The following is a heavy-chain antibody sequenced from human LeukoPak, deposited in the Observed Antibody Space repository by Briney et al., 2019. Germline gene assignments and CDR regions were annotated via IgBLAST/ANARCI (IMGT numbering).Heavy chain of an antibody. CDR2: ISSSSSYI. J-gene: IGHJ1*01. V-gene: IGHV3-21*01. CDR3: ARDRVLGFQH. CDR1: GFTFTSYS. Sequence: GGSLRLSCAASGFTFTSYSMNWVRQAPGKGLEWVSSISSSSSYIYYADSVKGRFTISRDNAKNSLYLQMNSLRAEDTAVYYCARDRVLGFQHWGQGTLVTVSS. D-gene: IGHD6-6*01.